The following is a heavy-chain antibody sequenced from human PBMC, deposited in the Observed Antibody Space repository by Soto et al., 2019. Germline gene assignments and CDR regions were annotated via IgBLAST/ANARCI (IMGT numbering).Heavy chain of an antibody. CDR3: ARRKDTIFNGMDV. CDR2: IYYSGST. V-gene: IGHV4-39*01. Sequence: SETLSLTCTVSGGSISSSSYYWGWIRQPPGKGLEWIGSIYYSGSTYYNPSLKSRVTISVDTSKNQFSLKLSSVTAADTAVYYCARRKDTIFNGMDVWGQGTTVTVSS. D-gene: IGHD3-3*01. CDR1: GGSISSSSYY. J-gene: IGHJ6*02.